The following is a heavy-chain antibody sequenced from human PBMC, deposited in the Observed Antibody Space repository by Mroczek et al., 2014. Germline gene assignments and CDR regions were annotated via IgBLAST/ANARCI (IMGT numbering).Heavy chain of an antibody. V-gene: IGHV3-30*03. D-gene: IGHD6-13*01. CDR1: GFTFSSYG. J-gene: IGHJ3*02. CDR3: AIIAAAGTSGLDAFDI. CDR2: ISYDGSNK. Sequence: QVQLVESGGGVVQPGRSLRLSCAASGFTFSSYGMHWVRQAPGKGLEWVAVISYDGSNKYYADSVKGRFTISRDNSKNTLYLQMNSLRAEDTAVYYXAIIAAAGTSGLDAFDIWGQGTMVTVSS.